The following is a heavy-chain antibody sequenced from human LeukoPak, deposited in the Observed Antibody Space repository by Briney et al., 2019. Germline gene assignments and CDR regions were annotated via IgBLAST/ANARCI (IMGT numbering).Heavy chain of an antibody. CDR1: GYTLTELS. V-gene: IGHV1-24*01. CDR2: FDPEDGET. CDR3: ARDLWGYYGSCEI. Sequence: ASVKVSCKVSGYTLTELSMHWVRQAPGKGLEWMGGFDPEDGETIYAQKFQGRVTMTRDMSTSTVYMELSSLRSEDTAVYYCARDLWGYYGSCEIWGQGTLVTVSS. J-gene: IGHJ4*02. D-gene: IGHD3-10*01.